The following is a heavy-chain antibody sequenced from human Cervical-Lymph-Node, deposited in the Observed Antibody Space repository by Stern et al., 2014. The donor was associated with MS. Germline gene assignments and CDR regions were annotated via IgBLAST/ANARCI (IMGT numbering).Heavy chain of an antibody. CDR2: INPFDGST. J-gene: IGHJ4*02. V-gene: IGHV1-46*01. CDR1: GYTFTSYY. CDR3: ARALSSGFDY. Sequence: QVQLMQSGTEVKTPGASMKVSCKASGYTFTSYYLHWVRQAPGQGFEWMALINPFDGSTTYAQKFQGRVTMTRDTSMSTVFMELNSLRFEDTGMYYCARALSSGFDYWGQGTLVTVSS. D-gene: IGHD6-19*01.